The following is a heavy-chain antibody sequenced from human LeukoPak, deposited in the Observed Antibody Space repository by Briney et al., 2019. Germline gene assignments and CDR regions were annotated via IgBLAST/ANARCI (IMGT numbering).Heavy chain of an antibody. Sequence: SGGSLRLSCAASGFSFRTSAMSWVRQAPGKGLEWVSAITGSGGSTYYADSVKGRFTISRHNSKNTLYLQMNSLRAEDTAVYYCAKDGPVYYYASGSPDYWGQGTLVTVSS. J-gene: IGHJ4*02. CDR1: GFSFRTSA. CDR2: ITGSGGST. V-gene: IGHV3-23*01. D-gene: IGHD3-10*01. CDR3: AKDGPVYYYASGSPDY.